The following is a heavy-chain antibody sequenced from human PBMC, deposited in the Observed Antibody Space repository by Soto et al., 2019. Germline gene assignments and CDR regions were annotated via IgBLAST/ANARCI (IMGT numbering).Heavy chain of an antibody. J-gene: IGHJ4*02. V-gene: IGHV3-30*18. Sequence: GGSLRLSCAASGFTFSSYGMHWVRQAPGKGLEWVAVISYDGSNKYYADSVKGRFTISRDNSKNTLYLQMNSLRAEDTAVYYCAKDNRYGSGSYSFDYWGQGTLVTVSS. CDR2: ISYDGSNK. CDR1: GFTFSSYG. D-gene: IGHD3-10*01. CDR3: AKDNRYGSGSYSFDY.